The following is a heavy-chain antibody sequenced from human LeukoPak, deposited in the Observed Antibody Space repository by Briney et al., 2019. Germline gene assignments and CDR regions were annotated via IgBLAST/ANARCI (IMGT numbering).Heavy chain of an antibody. CDR2: IKQDGSEK. D-gene: IGHD3-16*02. CDR3: ARGSFGGVIANDAFDI. Sequence: PGGSLRLSCAASGFTFSSYWMSWVRQAPGKGLEWVANIKQDGSEKYYVDSVKGRFTISRDNAKNSLYLQMNSLRAEDTALYHCARGSFGGVIANDAFDIWGQGTMVTVSS. V-gene: IGHV3-7*03. CDR1: GFTFSSYW. J-gene: IGHJ3*02.